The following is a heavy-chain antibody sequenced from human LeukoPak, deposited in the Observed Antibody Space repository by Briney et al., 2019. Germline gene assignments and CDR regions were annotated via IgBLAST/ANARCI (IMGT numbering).Heavy chain of an antibody. J-gene: IGHJ4*02. D-gene: IGHD5-12*01. CDR3: AGGRGYSGYDDFRY. V-gene: IGHV3-33*03. Sequence: GGSLRLSCAASSGLLFSSHGMHWVRQAPGKGLEWVAVIWYDGSNKWYADSVKGRFTVSRDNAKNSLYLQMNSLRAEDTALYYCAGGRGYSGYDDFRYWGQGTLVTVSS. CDR2: IWYDGSNK. CDR1: GLLFSSHG.